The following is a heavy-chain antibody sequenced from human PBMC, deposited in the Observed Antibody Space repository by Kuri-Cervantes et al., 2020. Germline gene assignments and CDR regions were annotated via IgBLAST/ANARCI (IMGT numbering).Heavy chain of an antibody. D-gene: IGHD6-13*01. CDR1: GYTLSDLS. J-gene: IGHJ4*02. CDR2: LDPEDGET. CDR3: ATEVGDSSSWYPGAFDY. Sequence: ASVKVSCKVFGYTLSDLSMHWFRQAPGKGLEWMGGLDPEDGETLYAQTFQGTVTMTDDSSTDTSYMELSSLTYEDTAVYYCATEVGDSSSWYPGAFDYWGQGTLVTVSS. V-gene: IGHV1-24*01.